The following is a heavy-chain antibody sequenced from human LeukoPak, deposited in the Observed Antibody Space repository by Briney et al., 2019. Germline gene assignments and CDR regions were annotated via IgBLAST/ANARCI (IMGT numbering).Heavy chain of an antibody. J-gene: IGHJ4*02. Sequence: GGSLRLSCVASGFPFSSYALSWVRQAPGKGLEWVSAFCDSGGKTYYTDSVRGRFTVSRDNSRNTLYLQMDSLRAEDTAVYYCAKDWDSNYPNSPSLDYWGRGTLVTVSS. CDR3: AKDWDSNYPNSPSLDY. CDR1: GFPFSSYA. D-gene: IGHD4-11*01. V-gene: IGHV3-23*01. CDR2: FCDSGGKT.